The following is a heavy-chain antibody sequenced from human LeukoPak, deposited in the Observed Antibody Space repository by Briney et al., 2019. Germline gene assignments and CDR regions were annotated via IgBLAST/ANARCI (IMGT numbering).Heavy chain of an antibody. Sequence: PGGSLRLSCAASGFTFSSYEMNWVRQAPGKGLEWVSTISGSGDTTYYANSVKGRFTISRDNSKNTLYLQMNSLKTEDTAVYYCTTDFDNWNDSWGQGTLVTVSS. J-gene: IGHJ5*01. D-gene: IGHD3-3*01. CDR2: ISGSGDTT. CDR3: TTDFDNWNDS. V-gene: IGHV3-23*01. CDR1: GFTFSSYE.